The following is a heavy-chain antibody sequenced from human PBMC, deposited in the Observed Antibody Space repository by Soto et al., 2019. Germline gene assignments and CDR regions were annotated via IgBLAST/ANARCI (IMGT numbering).Heavy chain of an antibody. V-gene: IGHV3-30-3*01. Sequence: QVQLVESGGGVVQPGRSLRLSCAASGFTFSSYAMHWVRQAPGKGLEWVAVISYDGGNKYYADSVKGRFTISRDNSKKTLYLQMNSLRGEDTAVYYCAREGPAAMNFYYGMDVWGQGTTVTVSS. J-gene: IGHJ6*02. CDR1: GFTFSSYA. D-gene: IGHD2-2*01. CDR2: ISYDGGNK. CDR3: AREGPAAMNFYYGMDV.